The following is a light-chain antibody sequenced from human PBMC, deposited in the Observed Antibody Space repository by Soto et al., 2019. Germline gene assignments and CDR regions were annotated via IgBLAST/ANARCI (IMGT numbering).Light chain of an antibody. Sequence: ETVMTQSPGTLSVSLGERATLSCRASQSVSIHLAWYQQKPGQAPRLLIYDTSTRATGIPARFSGSGSGTDFTLTISSLQSEDFAVYYCQQYYDWPITFGQGTRLEIK. CDR2: DTS. J-gene: IGKJ5*01. CDR1: QSVSIH. CDR3: QQYYDWPIT. V-gene: IGKV3-15*01.